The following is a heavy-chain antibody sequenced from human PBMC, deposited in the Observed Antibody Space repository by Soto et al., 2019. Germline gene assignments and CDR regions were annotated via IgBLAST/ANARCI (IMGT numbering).Heavy chain of an antibody. J-gene: IGHJ4*02. Sequence: QVQLVESGGGVVQPGRSLRLSCAASGFTFSSYGMHWVRQAPGKGLEWVAVISYDGSNKYYADSVKGRFTIFRDNSKNTLYLQINSLRAEDTAVYYCAKCNYYDSSIDYWGQGTLVTVSS. CDR1: GFTFSSYG. CDR2: ISYDGSNK. V-gene: IGHV3-30*18. D-gene: IGHD3-22*01. CDR3: AKCNYYDSSIDY.